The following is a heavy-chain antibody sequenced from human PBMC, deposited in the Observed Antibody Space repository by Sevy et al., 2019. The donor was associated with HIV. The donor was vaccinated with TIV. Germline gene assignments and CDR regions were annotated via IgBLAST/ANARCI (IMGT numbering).Heavy chain of an antibody. Sequence: GGSLRLSCVASGFTFDDYAMHWVRQAPGKGPEWVSGSSWNSGSIGYAESVKGRLTISRDNAKNSLYLKMNSLRVEDTALYYCAKGIGYSNGWYSWFDSWGQGTLVTVSS. D-gene: IGHD6-19*01. J-gene: IGHJ5*01. CDR2: SSWNSGSI. CDR3: AKGIGYSNGWYSWFDS. V-gene: IGHV3-9*01. CDR1: GFTFDDYA.